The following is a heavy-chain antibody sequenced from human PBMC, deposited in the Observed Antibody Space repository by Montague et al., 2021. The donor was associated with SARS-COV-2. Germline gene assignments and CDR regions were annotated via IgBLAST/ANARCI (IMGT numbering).Heavy chain of an antibody. CDR1: GGSISDQY. V-gene: IGHV4-59*11. J-gene: IGHJ4*02. Sequence: SETLSLTCTVSGGSISDQYWAWIRQPPGRGLEWLAYIYYRGGNNSKASXXGEVSMSVATSKNQFSLKLTSVTAADTAGYFCARGHLSVSMIVVVFTSASYYFDYWGQGAQVTVSS. D-gene: IGHD3-22*01. CDR3: ARGHLSVSMIVVVFTSASYYFDY. CDR2: IYYRGGN.